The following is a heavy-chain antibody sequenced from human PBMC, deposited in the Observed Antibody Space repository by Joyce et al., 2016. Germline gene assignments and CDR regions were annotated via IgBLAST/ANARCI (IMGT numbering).Heavy chain of an antibody. Sequence: EVQLVQSGSEVKKPGESLRISCQGSGYTFSSYWLGWVRQMPGKGLEYIGIISPGDSDTIYSPSFEGQVTFSADNSINTAYLHWDSLKTSDTAIYYCARGQQWLFDYWGQGILVTVSS. J-gene: IGHJ4*02. CDR1: GYTFSSYW. V-gene: IGHV5-51*01. CDR2: ISPGDSDT. D-gene: IGHD6-19*01. CDR3: ARGQQWLFDY.